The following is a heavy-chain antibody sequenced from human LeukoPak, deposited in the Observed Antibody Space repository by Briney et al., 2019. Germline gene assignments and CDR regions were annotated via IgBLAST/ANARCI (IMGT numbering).Heavy chain of an antibody. J-gene: IGHJ3*02. D-gene: IGHD3-22*01. CDR2: IYYSGST. V-gene: IGHV4-39*07. CDR1: GGSISSSSYY. CDR3: ARVGGYPLGAFDI. Sequence: SETLSLTCSVSGGSISSSSYYWGWIRQPPGKGMEWIASIYYSGSTYYNSSLKSRVTISADTSKNQFSLKLNSVTAADTAVYYCARVGGYPLGAFDIWGQGTMVTVSS.